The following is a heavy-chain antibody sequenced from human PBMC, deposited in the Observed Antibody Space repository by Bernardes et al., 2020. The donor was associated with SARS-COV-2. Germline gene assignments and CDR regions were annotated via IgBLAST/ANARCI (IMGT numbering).Heavy chain of an antibody. Sequence: AGSLSLSCAASGFPFSAYTINWVRQGRGKGLEWVSSISSSGSLIYYADSVKGRFTISRDNAKNSVYLQMNSLRVEDTAVYYCVREVSWGQGTLVTVSS. CDR3: VREVS. CDR2: ISSSGSLI. CDR1: GFPFSAYT. J-gene: IGHJ5*02. V-gene: IGHV3-21*01.